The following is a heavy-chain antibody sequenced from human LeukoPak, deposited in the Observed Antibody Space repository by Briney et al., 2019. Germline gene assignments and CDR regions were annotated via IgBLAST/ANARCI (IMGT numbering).Heavy chain of an antibody. J-gene: IGHJ3*02. D-gene: IGHD1-7*01. CDR1: GGSISSYY. V-gene: IGHV4-59*12. CDR2: IYYSGST. Sequence: SETLSLTCTVAGGSISSYYGSWVRPPPGKGLEWIGYIYYSGSTNYNPSLKSRVTMSVDTSKNQFSLKLSSVTAADTAVYYCARGHSGNYDLDDAFDIWGQGTMVTVSS. CDR3: ARGHSGNYDLDDAFDI.